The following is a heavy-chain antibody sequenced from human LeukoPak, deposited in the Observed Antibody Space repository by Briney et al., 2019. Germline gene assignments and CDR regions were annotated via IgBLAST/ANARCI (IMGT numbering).Heavy chain of an antibody. V-gene: IGHV1-8*02. Sequence: ASVKVSCKASGYTFTSCDINWVRQASGRGLEGMGWMNSKSGNKGYAQNFGGRVTITRNTYIRTVYGVLSTLRCEDRAVYYCARVGYSSSWYAYHYYYYMDVWGKGTTVTVSS. D-gene: IGHD6-13*01. CDR1: GYTFTSCD. J-gene: IGHJ6*03. CDR3: ARVGYSSSWYAYHYYYYMDV. CDR2: MNSKSGNK.